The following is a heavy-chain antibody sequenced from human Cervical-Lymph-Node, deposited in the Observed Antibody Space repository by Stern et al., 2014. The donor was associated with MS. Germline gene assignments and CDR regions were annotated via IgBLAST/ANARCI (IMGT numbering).Heavy chain of an antibody. CDR1: GGSISSYY. CDR2: IYYSGST. Sequence: QVQLVESGPGLVKPSETLSLTCTVSGGSISSYYWSWIRQPPGKGLEWIGYIYYSGSTNYNPSLKSRVTISVDTSKNQFSLKLSSVTAAGTAVYYCARGATQAFDPWGQGTLVTVSS. CDR3: ARGATQAFDP. V-gene: IGHV4-59*01. J-gene: IGHJ5*02.